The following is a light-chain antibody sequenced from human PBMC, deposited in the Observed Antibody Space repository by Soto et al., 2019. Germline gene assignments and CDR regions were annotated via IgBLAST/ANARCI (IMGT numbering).Light chain of an antibody. J-gene: IGKJ1*01. V-gene: IGKV1-8*01. CDR2: DAS. CDR3: QQYNSYSWT. CDR1: QGISSY. Sequence: AIRMTQSPSSFSASTGDRVTITCRASQGISSYLAWYQQNPGKAPKLLIYDASSLESGVPSRFSGSGSGTEFTLTISSLQPDDFATYYCQQYNSYSWTFGQGTKV.